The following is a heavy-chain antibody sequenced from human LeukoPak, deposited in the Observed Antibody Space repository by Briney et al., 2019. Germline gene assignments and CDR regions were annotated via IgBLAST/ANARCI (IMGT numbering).Heavy chain of an antibody. CDR1: GFTSRSYW. Sequence: PGGSLRLSCAVSGFTSRSYWMSWVRQAPGKGLEWVANIKQDGSEKYYVDSVKGRFTISRDNAKNSLYLQMNSLRAEDTAVYYCARAPYCIGGSCRFDYWGQGTLVTVSS. CDR3: ARAPYCIGGSCRFDY. V-gene: IGHV3-7*03. J-gene: IGHJ4*02. D-gene: IGHD2-15*01. CDR2: IKQDGSEK.